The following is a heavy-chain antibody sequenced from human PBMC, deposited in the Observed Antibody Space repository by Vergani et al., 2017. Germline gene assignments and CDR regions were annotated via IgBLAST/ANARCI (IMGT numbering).Heavy chain of an antibody. CDR3: ARGIRLEHSYWFDP. D-gene: IGHD1-1*01. CDR1: GGSISSYY. CDR2: IYTSGST. Sequence: QVQLQESGPGLVKPSETLSLTCTVSGGSISSYYWSWIRQPAGKGLEWIGRIYTSGSTNYNPSLKSRVTMSVDTSKNQFSLKLSSVTAADTAVYYCARGIRLEHSYWFDPWGQGTLVTVSS. J-gene: IGHJ5*02. V-gene: IGHV4-4*07.